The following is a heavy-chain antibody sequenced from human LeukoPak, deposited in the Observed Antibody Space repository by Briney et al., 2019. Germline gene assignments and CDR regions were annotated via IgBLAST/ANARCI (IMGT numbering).Heavy chain of an antibody. CDR3: ARKYCSRGSCYSPMGFDP. Sequence: SETLSLTCTVSGGSISSGDYYWSWIRQSPGKGLEWTGYIYYSGTTYYNPSLGSRVTMSVDTSKNQFSLKLSSVTAADTAVYYCARKYCSRGSCYSPMGFDPWGQGTLVSVSS. CDR2: IYYSGTT. J-gene: IGHJ5*02. D-gene: IGHD2-15*01. CDR1: GGSISSGDYY. V-gene: IGHV4-30-4*01.